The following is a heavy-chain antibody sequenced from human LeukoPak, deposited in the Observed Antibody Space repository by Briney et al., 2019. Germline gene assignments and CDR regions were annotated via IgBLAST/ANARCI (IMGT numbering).Heavy chain of an antibody. CDR1: GGSISSSSDY. CDR3: ARHSIGATTDFDY. V-gene: IGHV4-39*01. Sequence: SETLSLTCTVSGGSISSSSDYWGWIRQPPGKGLEGIGSIYYSGSTYYNPSLKSRVTISVDTSKNQFSLKLSSVTAADTAVYYCARHSIGATTDFDYWGQGTLVTVSS. D-gene: IGHD1-26*01. J-gene: IGHJ4*02. CDR2: IYYSGST.